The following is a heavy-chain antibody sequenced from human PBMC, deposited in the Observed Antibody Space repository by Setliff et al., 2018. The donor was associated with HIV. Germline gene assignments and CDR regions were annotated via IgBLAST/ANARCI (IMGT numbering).Heavy chain of an antibody. CDR3: ARDVEHMMDV. CDR2: ISTYSDET. V-gene: IGHV1-18*01. Sequence: ASVKVSCKPSGYTFTAYGLSWVRQAPGQGLEWMGWISTYSDETSYAQTLQGRVTMTTDTSTSTAYMGLRRLTFDDTAVYYCARDVEHMMDVWGQGTTVTVSS. J-gene: IGHJ6*02. CDR1: GYTFTAYG.